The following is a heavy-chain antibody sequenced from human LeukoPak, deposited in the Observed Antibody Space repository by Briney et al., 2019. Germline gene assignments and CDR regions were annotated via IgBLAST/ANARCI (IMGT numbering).Heavy chain of an antibody. CDR3: ARWASSSWYIYYFDY. V-gene: IGHV4-34*01. Sequence: SETLSLTCAVYGGSFSGYYWSWIRQPPGKGLEWIGEINHSRSTNYNPSLKSRVTISVDTSKNQFSLKLSSVTAADTAVYYCARWASSSWYIYYFDYWGQGTLVTVSS. J-gene: IGHJ4*02. D-gene: IGHD6-13*01. CDR1: GGSFSGYY. CDR2: INHSRST.